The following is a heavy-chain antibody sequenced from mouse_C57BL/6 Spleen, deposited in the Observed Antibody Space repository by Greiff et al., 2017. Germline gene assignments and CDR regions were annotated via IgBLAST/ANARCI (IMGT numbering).Heavy chain of an antibody. V-gene: IGHV1-53*01. CDR1: GYTFTSYW. J-gene: IGHJ3*01. CDR2: INPSNGGT. D-gene: IGHD4-1*01. Sequence: VQLQQPGTELVKPGASVKLSCKASGYTFTSYWMNWVKQRPGQGLEWIGNINPSNGGTNYNEKFKSKATLTVDKSYSTAYMQLSSLTSEDSAVSNCERGGNWDWFAYWGQGTLVTVSA. CDR3: ERGGNWDWFAY.